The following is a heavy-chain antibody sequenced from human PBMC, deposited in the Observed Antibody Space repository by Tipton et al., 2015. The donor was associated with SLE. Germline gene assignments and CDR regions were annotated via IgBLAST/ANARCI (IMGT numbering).Heavy chain of an antibody. Sequence: TLSLTCTVSGGSISSGSYYWGWIRQPPGKGLEWIGSIYYSGSTYYNPSLKSRVTISVDTSKNQFSLKLSSVTAADTAVYYCARDGWGLSGFDYWGQGTLVTVSS. D-gene: IGHD1-26*01. CDR1: GGSISSGSYY. J-gene: IGHJ4*02. CDR2: IYYSGST. CDR3: ARDGWGLSGFDY. V-gene: IGHV4-39*07.